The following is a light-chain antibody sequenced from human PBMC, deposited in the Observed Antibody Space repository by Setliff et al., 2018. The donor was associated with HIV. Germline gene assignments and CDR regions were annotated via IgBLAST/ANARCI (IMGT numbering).Light chain of an antibody. J-gene: IGLJ1*01. CDR3: TSYTNRHTYV. Sequence: LTQPASVSGSPGQSITISCTGTASDVGAYTYVSWYQQYPGKAPKLVIYDVTKRPSGVSDRLSGSKSGNTASLTISGLQAEDEADYYCTSYTNRHTYVFGTGTKVTVL. CDR2: DVT. CDR1: ASDVGAYTY. V-gene: IGLV2-14*03.